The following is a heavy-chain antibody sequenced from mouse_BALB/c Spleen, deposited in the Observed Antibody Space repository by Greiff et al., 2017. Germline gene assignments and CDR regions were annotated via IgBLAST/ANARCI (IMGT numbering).Heavy chain of an antibody. CDR1: GFAFSSYD. CDR2: ISSGGGST. V-gene: IGHV5-12-1*01. D-gene: IGHD2-4*01. Sequence: EVQLVESGGGLVKPGGSLKLSCAASGFAFSSYDMSWVRQTPEKRLEWVAYISSGGGSTYYPDTVKGRFTISRDNAKNTLYLQMSSLKSEDTAMYYCARQYDYDPFAYWGQGTSVTVSS. J-gene: IGHJ4*01. CDR3: ARQYDYDPFAY.